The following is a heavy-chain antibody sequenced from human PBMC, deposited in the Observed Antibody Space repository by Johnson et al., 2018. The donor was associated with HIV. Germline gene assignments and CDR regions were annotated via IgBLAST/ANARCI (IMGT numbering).Heavy chain of an antibody. CDR3: ARHSDPWFVSGYYNGAFDI. V-gene: IGHV3-66*04. Sequence: VQLVESGGGLVQPGGSLRVSCAASGFTVSSNYMSWVRQAPGQGLEWVSVIYSGGGAYYTDSVKGRFTISRDNSKNTLYLQMNSLRAEDTAVYYCARHSDPWFVSGYYNGAFDIWGQGTMVT. D-gene: IGHD3-22*01. J-gene: IGHJ3*02. CDR2: IYSGGGA. CDR1: GFTVSSNY.